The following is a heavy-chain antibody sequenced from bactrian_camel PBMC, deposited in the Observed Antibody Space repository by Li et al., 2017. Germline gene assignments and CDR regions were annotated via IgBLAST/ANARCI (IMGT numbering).Heavy chain of an antibody. Sequence: HVQLVESGGGSVQAGGSLRLSCAASGISLSRYCLGWFRQAPGKEREGVAAIDSDGSTSYADSAEGRFTISRDNAKNTLYLQINSMKTEDTAVYYCAADWWYTNVADFGYWGQGTQVTVS. CDR2: IDSDGST. V-gene: IGHV3S53*01. J-gene: IGHJ6*01. D-gene: IGHD2*01. CDR3: AADWWYTNVADFGY. CDR1: GISLSRYC.